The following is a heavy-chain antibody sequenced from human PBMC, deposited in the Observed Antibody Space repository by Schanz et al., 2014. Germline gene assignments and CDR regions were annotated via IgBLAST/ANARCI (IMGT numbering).Heavy chain of an antibody. D-gene: IGHD4-17*01. CDR2: ISFDGSNN. Sequence: QVQLVESGGGVVQPGRSLRLSCAASGFTFSSYALHWVRQAPGKGLEWVAVISFDGSNNYYADSVKGRFTISRDNSKNTLYLQMSSLRAEDTALYYCAKDMHKDYGGKPQAFDIWGQGTMVTVSS. CDR1: GFTFSSYA. CDR3: AKDMHKDYGGKPQAFDI. J-gene: IGHJ3*02. V-gene: IGHV3-30*04.